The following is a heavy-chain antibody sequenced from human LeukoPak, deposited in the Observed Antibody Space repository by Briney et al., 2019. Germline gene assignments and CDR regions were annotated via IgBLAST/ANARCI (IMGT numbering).Heavy chain of an antibody. Sequence: SETLSLTCAVYGGSFSGYYWSWIRQPPGKGLEWIGEINHSGSTNYNPSLKSRVTISVDTSKNQFSLKLSSVTAADTAVYYCARLKLLWFGELRFFDYWDQGTLVTVSS. CDR3: ARLKLLWFGELRFFDY. V-gene: IGHV4-34*01. D-gene: IGHD3-10*01. CDR2: INHSGST. CDR1: GGSFSGYY. J-gene: IGHJ4*02.